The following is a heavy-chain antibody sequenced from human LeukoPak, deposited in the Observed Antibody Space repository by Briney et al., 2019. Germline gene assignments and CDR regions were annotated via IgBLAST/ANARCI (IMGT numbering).Heavy chain of an antibody. J-gene: IGHJ4*02. CDR1: GFTFSSYG. Sequence: GGSLRLSCAASGFTFSSYGMHWVRQAPGKGLEWVAVISYDGSNKYYADSVKGRFTISRDNSKNTLYLQMNSLRAEDTAVYYCAKDPGSSHSLDYWGQGTLVSVSS. D-gene: IGHD2-2*01. CDR3: AKDPGSSHSLDY. CDR2: ISYDGSNK. V-gene: IGHV3-30*18.